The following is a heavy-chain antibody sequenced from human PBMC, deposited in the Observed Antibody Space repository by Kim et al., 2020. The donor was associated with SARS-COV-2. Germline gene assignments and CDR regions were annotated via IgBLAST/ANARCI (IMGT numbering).Heavy chain of an antibody. Sequence: WETLSLTCTVSGGSISSRSYYWGWIRQPPGQGLEWIGSISYRVNTYYNPSLQSRVPISVDASKNQFSLKLSSVTAADTGVYSCASDDGSSWYNTFDCWGQGTPVTVSS. J-gene: IGHJ4*02. CDR3: ASDDGSSWYNTFDC. D-gene: IGHD6-13*01. CDR2: ISYRVNT. V-gene: IGHV4-39*01. CDR1: GGSISSRSYY.